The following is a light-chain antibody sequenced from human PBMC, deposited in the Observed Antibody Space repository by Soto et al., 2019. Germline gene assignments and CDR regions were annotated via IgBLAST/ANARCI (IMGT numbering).Light chain of an antibody. V-gene: IGKV3-15*01. CDR3: QQYNNWPRT. J-gene: IGKJ1*01. CDR2: GAS. Sequence: EVVMTQSPATLSVSPGERATVSCRASQSVLTYVAWYQQKPGQAPRLLIYGASTRATGIPARFSGSGSGTEFTLTISSLQSEDFAVYYCQQYNNWPRTFGQGTKVDIK. CDR1: QSVLTY.